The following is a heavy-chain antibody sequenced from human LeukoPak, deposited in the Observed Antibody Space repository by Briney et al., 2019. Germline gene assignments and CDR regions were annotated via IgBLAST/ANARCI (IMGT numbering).Heavy chain of an antibody. J-gene: IGHJ4*02. CDR1: GGSISSYY. Sequence: SETLSLTCTVSGGSISSYYWSWIRQPAGTALEWIGRIYTSGTITYNPSLKSRVTMSVDTSKNQFSLKLSSVTAADTAVYYCASTKETGYPLNVYWGQGTLVTVSS. V-gene: IGHV4-4*07. D-gene: IGHD3-9*01. CDR2: IYTSGTI. CDR3: ASTKETGYPLNVY.